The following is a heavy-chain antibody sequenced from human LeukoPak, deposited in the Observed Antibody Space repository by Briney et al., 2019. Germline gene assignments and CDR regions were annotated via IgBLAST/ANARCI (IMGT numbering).Heavy chain of an antibody. D-gene: IGHD6-13*01. J-gene: IGHJ4*02. CDR2: TSYSGTT. V-gene: IGHV4-31*03. CDR3: ARLRSVAGGTFYFDY. Sequence: SETLSLTCTVSGGSISSGGYYWSWIRQFPGKGLEWIYYTSYSGTTYYNPSLKSRVTISVSTSKNQFSLKLTSVTAADTAVYYCARLRSVAGGTFYFDYWGQGILVTVSS. CDR1: GGSISSGGYY.